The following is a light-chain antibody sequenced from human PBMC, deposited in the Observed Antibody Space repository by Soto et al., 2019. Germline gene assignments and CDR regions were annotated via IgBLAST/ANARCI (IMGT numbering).Light chain of an antibody. Sequence: SDLKPPAYASWPPLQPSTLRVPGTRTDIGAYNYVSWYQQHPGKAPKLLIYGVSSRPSGVSNRFSGSKSGNAAYLTISGLHAYDEAEYYCSSYTRSITYYVLGTG. J-gene: IGLJ1*01. V-gene: IGLV2-14*01. CDR3: SSYTRSITYYV. CDR2: GVS. CDR1: RTDIGAYNY.